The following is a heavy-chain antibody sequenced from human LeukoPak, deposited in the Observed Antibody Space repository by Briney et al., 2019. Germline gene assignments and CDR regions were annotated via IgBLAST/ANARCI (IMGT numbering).Heavy chain of an antibody. CDR1: GFTFSSYA. CDR3: ARDKGIVGAILDY. J-gene: IGHJ4*02. V-gene: IGHV3-30*01. Sequence: GGSLRLSCAASGFTFSSYAMHWVRQAPGKGLEWVVVISYDGSNKYYADSVKGRFTISRDNSKNTLYLQMNSLRAEDTAVYYCARDKGIVGAILDYWGQGTLVTVSS. D-gene: IGHD1-26*01. CDR2: ISYDGSNK.